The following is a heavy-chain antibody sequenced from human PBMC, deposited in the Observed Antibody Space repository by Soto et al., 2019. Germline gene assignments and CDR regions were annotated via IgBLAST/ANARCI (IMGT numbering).Heavy chain of an antibody. Sequence: PSETLFLTCTVSGGSISSYYWSWIRQPPGKGLEWIGYIYYSGSTNYNPSLKSRVTISVDTSKNQFSLKLSSVTAADTAVYYCARGQQLDDEHQGFDPWGQGTLVTVSS. D-gene: IGHD6-13*01. J-gene: IGHJ5*02. CDR3: ARGQQLDDEHQGFDP. CDR1: GGSISSYY. V-gene: IGHV4-59*01. CDR2: IYYSGST.